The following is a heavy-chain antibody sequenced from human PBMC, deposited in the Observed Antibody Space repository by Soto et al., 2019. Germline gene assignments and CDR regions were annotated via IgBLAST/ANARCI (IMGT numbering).Heavy chain of an antibody. CDR2: ISGSGGST. CDR3: AKGNIAVAGLDY. Sequence: PGGSLRLSCAASPFNLRSYAMSWVRQAPGKALECVSGISGSGGSTYYADSVKGRFTISRDNSKNTLYLQMNSLEVEDTAAYYCAKGNIAVAGLDYWGQGALVTVSS. D-gene: IGHD6-19*01. CDR1: PFNLRSYA. J-gene: IGHJ4*02. V-gene: IGHV3-23*01.